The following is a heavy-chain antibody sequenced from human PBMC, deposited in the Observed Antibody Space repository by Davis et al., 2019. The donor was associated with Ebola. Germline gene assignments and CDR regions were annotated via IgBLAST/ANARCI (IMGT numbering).Heavy chain of an antibody. CDR3: ARLYYYDSSGYQNWFDP. J-gene: IGHJ5*02. D-gene: IGHD3-22*01. CDR2: INHSGST. V-gene: IGHV4-39*07. Sequence: MPSETLSLTCTVSGGSISSSSYYWGWIRQPPGKGLEWIGEINHSGSTNYNPSLKSRVTISVDTSKNQFSLKLSSVTAADTAVYYCARLYYYDSSGYQNWFDPWGQGTLVTVSS. CDR1: GGSISSSSYY.